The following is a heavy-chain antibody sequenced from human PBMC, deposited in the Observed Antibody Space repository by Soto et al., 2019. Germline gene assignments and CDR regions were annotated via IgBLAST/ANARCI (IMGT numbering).Heavy chain of an antibody. J-gene: IGHJ4*02. D-gene: IGHD2-2*01. CDR1: GGTFSSYA. V-gene: IGHV1-69*13. Sequence: SVKVSCKASGGTFSSYAISWVRQAPGQGLEWMGGIIPIFGTANYAQKFQGRVTITADESTSTAYMELSSLRSEDTAVYYCARAIRDQLFSDYWGQGTLVTVSS. CDR2: IIPIFGTA. CDR3: ARAIRDQLFSDY.